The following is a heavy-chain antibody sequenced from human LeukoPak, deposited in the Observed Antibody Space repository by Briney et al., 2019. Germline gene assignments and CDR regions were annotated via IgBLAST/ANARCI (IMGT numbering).Heavy chain of an antibody. CDR3: VKDYLAGAFDI. CDR1: GFTFSSYA. V-gene: IGHV3-64*03. D-gene: IGHD1-26*01. CDR2: ISNNGDTT. Sequence: GGSLRLSCSASGFTFSSYAMHWVRQAPRKGLEYVSFISNNGDTTYHADSVKGRFTISRDNSKNKIYLQMSSLRAEDTAMYFCVKDYLAGAFDIWGQGTMVTISS. J-gene: IGHJ3*02.